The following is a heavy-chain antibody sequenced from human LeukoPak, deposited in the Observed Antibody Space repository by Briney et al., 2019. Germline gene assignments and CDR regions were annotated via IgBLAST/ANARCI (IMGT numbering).Heavy chain of an antibody. CDR3: ARDESAAAGLPTQTDWFDP. CDR1: GGSISSYY. Sequence: SETLSLTCTVSGGSISSYYWSWIRQPPGKGLEWIGYIYYSGSTNYNPSLKSRVTMSVDTSKNQFSLKLSSVTAADTAVYYCARDESAAAGLPTQTDWFDPWGQGTLVTVSS. CDR2: IYYSGST. J-gene: IGHJ5*02. D-gene: IGHD6-13*01. V-gene: IGHV4-59*12.